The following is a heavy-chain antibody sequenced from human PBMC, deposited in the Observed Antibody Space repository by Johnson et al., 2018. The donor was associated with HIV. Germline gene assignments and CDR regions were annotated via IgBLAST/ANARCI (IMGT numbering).Heavy chain of an antibody. CDR2: ISSSGGSI. D-gene: IGHD7-27*01. CDR1: GFTFSDYY. CDR3: ARDLLGMDDAFDI. V-gene: IGHV3-11*04. Sequence: QVQLVESGGGVVQPGGSLRLSCAASGFTFSDYYMSWIRQAPGKGLEWVSYISSSGGSIYYADSVKGRFTISRDNAKNSLYLQMNSLRAEDTAVYYCARDLLGMDDAFDIWGQGTMVTVSS. J-gene: IGHJ3*02.